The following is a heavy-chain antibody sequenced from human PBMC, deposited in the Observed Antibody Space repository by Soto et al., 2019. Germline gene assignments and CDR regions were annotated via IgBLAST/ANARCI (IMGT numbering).Heavy chain of an antibody. Sequence: QVQLVQSGAGVKKPGASVTVSCKASGYTFTSYGISWVRQAPGQGLEWMGWIRNSNGDTNYAEQLQGRVTMTTDTSTSTAYMELRSLKSDDTDVYYCTSGGQLFAGNDFGYGGQGTVVAVSS. CDR2: IRNSNGDT. J-gene: IGHJ4*02. CDR1: GYTFTSYG. V-gene: IGHV1-18*01. CDR3: TSGGQLFAGNDFGY. D-gene: IGHD3-10*02.